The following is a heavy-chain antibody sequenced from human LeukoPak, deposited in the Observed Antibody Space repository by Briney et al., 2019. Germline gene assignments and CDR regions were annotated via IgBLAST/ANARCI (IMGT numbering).Heavy chain of an antibody. CDR2: INPNSGDT. D-gene: IGHD4-23*01. CDR3: ARDRGGNSAGGGY. CDR1: GYIFTGYY. J-gene: IGHJ4*02. V-gene: IGHV1-2*02. Sequence: ASVKVSCKASGYIFTGYYMHWVRQAPGQGLEWMGWINPNSGDTNYAQKFQGRVTMTRDTSVSTAYMELSRLRSDDTAVYYCARDRGGNSAGGGYWGQGTLVTVSS.